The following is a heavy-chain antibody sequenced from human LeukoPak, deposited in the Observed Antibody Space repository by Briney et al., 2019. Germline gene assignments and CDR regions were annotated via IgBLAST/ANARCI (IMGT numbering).Heavy chain of an antibody. D-gene: IGHD6-19*01. CDR3: ARAARYSSGWYPFDY. Sequence: PSETLSLTCAVSGGSISSSNRWSWVRQPPGKGLEWIGEIFYSGSTNYNPSLKSRIIISVDKSKNQFSLKLSSVTAADTAVYYCARAARYSSGWYPFDYWGQGTLVTVSS. J-gene: IGHJ4*02. CDR1: GGSISSSNR. CDR2: IFYSGST. V-gene: IGHV4-4*02.